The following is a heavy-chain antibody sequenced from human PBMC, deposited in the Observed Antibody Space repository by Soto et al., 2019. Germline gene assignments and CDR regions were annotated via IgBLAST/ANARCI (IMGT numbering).Heavy chain of an antibody. CDR1: GYTFPGYY. CDR2: INPNSGGT. CDR3: ARNFMGYCSSTSFYCEYCDYYQYLKSV. Sequence: ASVKVSCKAAGYTFPGYYMHWVRQAPGQGLEWMGWINPNSGGTNYAQKFQGRVTMTRDTSISTAYMELSRLRSDDTAVYYCARNFMGYCSSTSFYCEYCDYYQYLKSVW. V-gene: IGHV1-2*02. J-gene: IGHJ3*01. D-gene: IGHD2-2*01.